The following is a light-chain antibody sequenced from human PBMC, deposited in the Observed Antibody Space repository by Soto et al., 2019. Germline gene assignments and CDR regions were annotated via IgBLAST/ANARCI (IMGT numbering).Light chain of an antibody. Sequence: EIGLKQSPGTLSLSPEERATLSCRASQSVSSSYLAWYQQKPGQAPRLLIYGASSRATGIPDRFSGSGSGTDFTLTISRLEPEDFAVYYCQQYAGSRTFGQGTKVDIK. CDR1: QSVSSSY. CDR2: GAS. V-gene: IGKV3-20*01. CDR3: QQYAGSRT. J-gene: IGKJ1*01.